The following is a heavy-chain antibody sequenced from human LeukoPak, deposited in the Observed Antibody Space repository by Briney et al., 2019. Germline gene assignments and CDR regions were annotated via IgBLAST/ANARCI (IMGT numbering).Heavy chain of an antibody. J-gene: IGHJ3*02. CDR2: ISHSGSTT. Sequence: GSLRLSCAASGFTFSSYSMNWVRQAPGKGLEWVSYISHSGSTTYYADSVKGRFTISRDNAKNSLYLQMNSLRAEDTAVYYCVRWGGDAFDIWGQGTMVTVSS. V-gene: IGHV3-48*04. CDR3: VRWGGDAFDI. D-gene: IGHD3-16*01. CDR1: GFTFSSYS.